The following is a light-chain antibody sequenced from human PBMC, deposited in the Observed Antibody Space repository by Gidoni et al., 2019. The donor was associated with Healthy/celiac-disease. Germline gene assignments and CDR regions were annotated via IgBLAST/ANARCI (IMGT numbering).Light chain of an antibody. CDR1: QSVSSY. Sequence: EIVLTQSPATLSLSPGERATLSCRASQSVSSYLAWYQQKPGQAPRLPIYDASNRATVIPASFSGSGSGTDFPLTISILEHEYFAVYYCQQRSNWLFFXGXTKVEIK. V-gene: IGKV3-11*01. CDR2: DAS. CDR3: QQRSNWLF. J-gene: IGKJ4*01.